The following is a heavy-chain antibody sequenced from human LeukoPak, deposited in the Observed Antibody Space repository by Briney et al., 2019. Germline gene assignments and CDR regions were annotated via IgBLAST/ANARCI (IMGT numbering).Heavy chain of an antibody. CDR3: ARERSCGSPYYYYGLDV. Sequence: SVKVSCEACGGTFSSYAISWVREAPGQGLEWMGRIIPIFGIANYAQNLQGRVTITADKSTSTAYMELSRPTSEDTAVYYCARERSCGSPYYYYGLDVWGQGNTVSVSS. V-gene: IGHV1-69*04. CDR2: IIPIFGIA. J-gene: IGHJ6*01. D-gene: IGHD1-26*01. CDR1: GGTFSSYA.